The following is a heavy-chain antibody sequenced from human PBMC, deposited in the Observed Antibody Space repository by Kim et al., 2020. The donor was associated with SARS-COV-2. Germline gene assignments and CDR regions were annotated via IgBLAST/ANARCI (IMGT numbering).Heavy chain of an antibody. D-gene: IGHD3-10*01. CDR2: ISSSGSTI. V-gene: IGHV3-11*04. CDR3: ASENYGSGTYHYYYYYGMGD. J-gene: IGHJ6*02. CDR1: GFTFSDYY. Sequence: GGSLRLSCAASGFTFSDYYMSWIRQAPGKGLEWVSYISSSGSTIYYADSVKGRFTISRDNAKNSLYLQMNSLRAEDTAVYYCASENYGSGTYHYYYYYGMGDWGQGTPVTVSS.